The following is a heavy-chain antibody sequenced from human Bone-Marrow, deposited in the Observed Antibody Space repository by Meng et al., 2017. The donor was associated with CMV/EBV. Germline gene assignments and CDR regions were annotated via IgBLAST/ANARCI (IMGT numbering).Heavy chain of an antibody. Sequence: GESLKISCAASGFTFSDYWMHWVRQAPGKGLVWVSRINSDGSSTNYADSVKGRFTISRDNAKNTLYLQMNSLRPEDTAVYYCARVFFRRDYYGSGSYNPWGQGTLVTVPQ. J-gene: IGHJ5*02. CDR1: GFTFSDYW. V-gene: IGHV3-74*01. D-gene: IGHD3-10*01. CDR2: INSDGSST. CDR3: ARVFFRRDYYGSGSYNP.